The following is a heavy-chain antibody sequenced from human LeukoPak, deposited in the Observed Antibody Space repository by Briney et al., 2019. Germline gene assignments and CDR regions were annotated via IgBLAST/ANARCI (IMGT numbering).Heavy chain of an antibody. CDR1: GYTFTGYY. D-gene: IGHD3-9*01. J-gene: IGHJ4*02. CDR2: INPTSGGT. Sequence: GASVKVSCKASGYTFTGYYMHWVRQAPGQGLEWMGWINPTSGGTNYAQKFQGRVTMTRDTSISTAYMDLSSLTSDDTAVYYCARDLVGSHTSYSSGAWDYWGQGTLVTVSS. CDR3: ARDLVGSHTSYSSGAWDY. V-gene: IGHV1-2*02.